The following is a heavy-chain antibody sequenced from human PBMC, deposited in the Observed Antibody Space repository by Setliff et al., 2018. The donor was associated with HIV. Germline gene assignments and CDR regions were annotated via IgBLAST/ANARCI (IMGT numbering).Heavy chain of an antibody. D-gene: IGHD4-17*01. J-gene: IGHJ4*02. CDR2: IYYSGST. Sequence: PSETLSLTCTVSGGSISSGGYYWSWIRQHPGKGLEWTGYIYYSGSTYYNPSLKSRVTISVDTSKNQFSLKLSSVTAADTAVYYCARDQTSNGDFDYWGQGTLVTVSS. CDR3: ARDQTSNGDFDY. V-gene: IGHV4-31*03. CDR1: GGSISSGGYY.